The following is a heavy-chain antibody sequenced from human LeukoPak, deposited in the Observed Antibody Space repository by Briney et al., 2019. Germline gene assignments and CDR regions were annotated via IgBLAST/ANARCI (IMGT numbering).Heavy chain of an antibody. CDR3: ARDSYGMDV. Sequence: GASVKVSCKASGYTFTSYAMHWVRQAPGQRLAWMGWINAGNGNTKYSQKFQGRVTMTRDTSISTAYMELSRLRSDDTAVYYCARDSYGMDVWGQGTTVTVSS. CDR2: INAGNGNT. V-gene: IGHV1-3*01. J-gene: IGHJ6*02. CDR1: GYTFTSYA.